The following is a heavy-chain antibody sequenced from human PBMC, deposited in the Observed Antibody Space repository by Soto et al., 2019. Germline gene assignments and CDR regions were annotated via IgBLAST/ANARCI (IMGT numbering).Heavy chain of an antibody. CDR2: ISYDGSNT. J-gene: IGHJ4*02. CDR3: AEYLPVLGVGRTFFDS. Sequence: GGSLRLSGAASGFTFSNYCMHWVRQAPCKGPERVGVISYDGSNTHYADSVKGRFTISRDDSKNTLYLRMNSLRVEDTAVYYCAEYLPVLGVGRTFFDSCGQGTLVTVSS. CDR1: GFTFSNYC. V-gene: IGHV3-30*03. D-gene: IGHD3-3*01.